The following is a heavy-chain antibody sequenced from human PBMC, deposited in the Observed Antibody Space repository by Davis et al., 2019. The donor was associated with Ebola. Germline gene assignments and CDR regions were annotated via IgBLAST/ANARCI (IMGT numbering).Heavy chain of an antibody. CDR2: IIPIFGTA. J-gene: IGHJ6*03. V-gene: IGHV1-69*13. CDR1: GYTFTGYY. D-gene: IGHD2-15*01. Sequence: SVKVSCKASGYTFTGYYMHWVRQAPGQGLEWMGGIIPIFGTANYAQKFQGRVTITADESTSTAYMELSSLRSEDTAVYYCARGACSGTSCYYDYYYSHYMDVWGKGTTVTVSS. CDR3: ARGACSGTSCYYDYYYSHYMDV.